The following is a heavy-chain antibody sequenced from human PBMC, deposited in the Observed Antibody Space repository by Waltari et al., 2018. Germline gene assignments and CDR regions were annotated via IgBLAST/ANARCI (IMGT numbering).Heavy chain of an antibody. D-gene: IGHD5-18*01. Sequence: EVQVVEAGGDLVQPGGSLRLSCVASGFTFSAYWMPWVRQVPGKGREGGSRINGDGYGITYSDSVQGRFTISRDNTKNTVYLQRNSLRVEDTAVYYCARKGGRGYTYGPFYFDYWGRGTLVTVSS. CDR2: INGDGYGI. V-gene: IGHV3-74*03. J-gene: IGHJ4*02. CDR1: GFTFSAYW. CDR3: ARKGGRGYTYGPFYFDY.